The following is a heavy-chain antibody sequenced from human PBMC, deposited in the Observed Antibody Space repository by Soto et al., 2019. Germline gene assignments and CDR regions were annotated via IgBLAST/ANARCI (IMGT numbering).Heavy chain of an antibody. CDR1: GFTFSSYG. CDR2: ISYEGSNK. D-gene: IGHD1-26*01. CDR3: AKGPPEGAQPAGFDY. Sequence: QVQLEESGGGVVQPGRSLRLSCAASGFTFSSYGMHWVRQAPGKGLEWVAVISYEGSNKYYADSVKGRFTISRDNSKNTLYLQMNSLRVEDTAVYYCAKGPPEGAQPAGFDYWGQGTLVTVSS. J-gene: IGHJ4*02. V-gene: IGHV3-30*18.